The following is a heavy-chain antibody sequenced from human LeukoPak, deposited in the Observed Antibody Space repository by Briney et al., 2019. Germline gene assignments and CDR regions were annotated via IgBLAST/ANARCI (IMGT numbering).Heavy chain of an antibody. V-gene: IGHV1-2*02. CDR1: GYTFTSYG. CDR3: ATLVRGSNSYYPY. CDR2: INPNSGGT. J-gene: IGHJ4*02. D-gene: IGHD3-10*01. Sequence: ASVKVSCKASGYTFTSYGISWVRQAPGQGLEWMGWINPNSGGTNYAQKFQGRVTMTTDTSISTAYMDLSRLSSDDTAVYYCATLVRGSNSYYPYWGQGTLVTVSS.